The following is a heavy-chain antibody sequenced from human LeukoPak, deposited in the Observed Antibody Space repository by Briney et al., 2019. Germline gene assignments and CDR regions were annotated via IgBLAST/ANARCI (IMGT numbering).Heavy chain of an antibody. Sequence: ASVKVSCKVSGYTLTELSMHWVRQAPGKGVEWMGGFDPEDGETIYAQKFQGRVTMTEDTSTDTAYMELSSLRSEDTAAYYCATAGSGRYWGDWFDPWGQGTLVTVSS. D-gene: IGHD1-26*01. CDR2: FDPEDGET. J-gene: IGHJ5*02. CDR1: GYTLTELS. CDR3: ATAGSGRYWGDWFDP. V-gene: IGHV1-24*01.